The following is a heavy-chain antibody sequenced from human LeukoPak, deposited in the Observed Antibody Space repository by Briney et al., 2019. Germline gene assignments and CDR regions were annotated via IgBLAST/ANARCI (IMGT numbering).Heavy chain of an antibody. Sequence: SETLSLTCAVYGGSFSGYYWSWIRQPPGKGLEWIGEINHSGSTNYNPSLKSRVTISVDTSKNQFSLKLSSVTAAVTAVYYCARQTYPGGLYWGQGTLVTVSS. CDR2: INHSGST. D-gene: IGHD1-14*01. CDR3: ARQTYPGGLY. J-gene: IGHJ4*02. V-gene: IGHV4-34*01. CDR1: GGSFSGYY.